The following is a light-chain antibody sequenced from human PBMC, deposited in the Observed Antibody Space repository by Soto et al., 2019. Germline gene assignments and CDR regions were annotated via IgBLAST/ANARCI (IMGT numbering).Light chain of an antibody. J-gene: IGLJ2*01. CDR3: ATWDDSLNGPV. Sequence: QSVLTQPPSASGTPGQRVTISCSGGSSSIGSNTVNWYQQLPGTAPKLLIYSNDQRPSGVPDRFSGSKSGTSASLAISGLQAEDEADYFCATWDDSLNGPVFGGGTQLTVL. CDR1: SSSIGSNT. V-gene: IGLV1-44*01. CDR2: SND.